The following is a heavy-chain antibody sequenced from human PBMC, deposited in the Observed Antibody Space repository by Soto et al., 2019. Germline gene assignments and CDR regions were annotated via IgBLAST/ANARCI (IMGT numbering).Heavy chain of an antibody. J-gene: IGHJ3*02. D-gene: IGHD6-19*01. V-gene: IGHV3-23*01. Sequence: EVQLLESGGGLVQPGGSLRLSCAASGLTFTTYAMTWVRQAPGKGLEWVSSVSGTGDITYYADSVKGRFTISRDNSKNTVYLQMSSLRAEDTAVYYCAIALASGWSIPGAFDIWGQGTMVTVSS. CDR3: AIALASGWSIPGAFDI. CDR1: GLTFTTYA. CDR2: VSGTGDIT.